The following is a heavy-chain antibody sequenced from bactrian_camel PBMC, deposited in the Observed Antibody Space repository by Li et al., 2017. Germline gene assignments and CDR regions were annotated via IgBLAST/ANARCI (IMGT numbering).Heavy chain of an antibody. CDR3: ATGVYCANVLSPSEYDT. CDR2: INSDNTPH. V-gene: IGHV3-2*01. Sequence: HVQLVESGGALLRPGESLTLTCVASGFNISGYGITWERQAPGDQSRWVGTINSDNTPHYRDDSVKGRFVISRDNAKTTLFLEMNSLKPDDTAMYYCATGVYCANVLSPSEYDTWGQGTQVTVS. CDR1: GFNISGYG. D-gene: IGHD3*01. J-gene: IGHJ4*01.